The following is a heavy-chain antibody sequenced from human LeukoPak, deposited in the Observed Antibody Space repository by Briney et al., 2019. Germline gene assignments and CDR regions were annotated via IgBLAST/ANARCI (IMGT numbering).Heavy chain of an antibody. J-gene: IGHJ6*02. CDR3: ARDSQIFGVVIPYYYYGMDV. CDR1: GYTFTSYY. V-gene: IGHV1-46*01. Sequence: GASVKVSCKASGYTFTSYYMHWVRQAPGQGLEWMGIINPSGGSTSYAQKFQGRVTMTRDTSTSTVYMELSSLRSEDTAVYYCARDSQIFGVVIPYYYYGMDVWGQGTTVTVSS. D-gene: IGHD3-3*01. CDR2: INPSGGST.